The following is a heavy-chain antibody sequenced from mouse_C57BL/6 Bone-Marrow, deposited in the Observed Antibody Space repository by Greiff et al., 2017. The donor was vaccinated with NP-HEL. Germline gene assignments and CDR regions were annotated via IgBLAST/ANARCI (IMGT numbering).Heavy chain of an antibody. D-gene: IGHD2-3*01. Sequence: VQLQQPGAELVMPGASVKLSCKASGYTFTSYWMHWVKQRPGQGLEWIGEIDPSDSYTNYNQKFKGKSTLTVDKSSSTAYMQLSSLTSEDSAVYYCARSGGIYDGYLAWFAYWGQGTLVTVSA. J-gene: IGHJ3*01. CDR2: IDPSDSYT. CDR3: ARSGGIYDGYLAWFAY. CDR1: GYTFTSYW. V-gene: IGHV1-69*01.